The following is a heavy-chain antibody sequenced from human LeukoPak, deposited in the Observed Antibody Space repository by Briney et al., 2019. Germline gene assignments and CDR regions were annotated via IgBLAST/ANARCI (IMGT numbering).Heavy chain of an antibody. Sequence: SETLSLTCTVSGGSISSYYWSWIRQPPGKGLEWIGYIYYSGSTNYNTSLKSRVTISVDTSKNQFSLKLSSVTAADTAVYYCARALRYFGLGAFDIWGQGTMVTVSS. CDR1: GGSISSYY. V-gene: IGHV4-59*01. CDR2: IYYSGST. J-gene: IGHJ3*02. CDR3: ARALRYFGLGAFDI. D-gene: IGHD3-9*01.